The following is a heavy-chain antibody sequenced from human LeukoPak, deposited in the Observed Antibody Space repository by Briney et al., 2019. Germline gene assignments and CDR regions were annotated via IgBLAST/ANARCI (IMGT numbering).Heavy chain of an antibody. D-gene: IGHD6-19*01. CDR1: GYTFTDYY. Sequence: GASVKVSCKVSGYTFTDYYMHWVRQAPGQGLEWMGWIDPNNGVTKYAQKLQGRVTMTRDTSISTAYMELSGLRSDDTAVYYCARGRLAVAGTITPPFDYWGQGTLVTVSS. V-gene: IGHV1-2*02. J-gene: IGHJ4*02. CDR2: IDPNNGVT. CDR3: ARGRLAVAGTITPPFDY.